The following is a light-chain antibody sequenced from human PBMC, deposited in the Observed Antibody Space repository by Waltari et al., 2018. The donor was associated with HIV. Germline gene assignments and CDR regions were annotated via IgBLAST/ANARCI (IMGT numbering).Light chain of an antibody. CDR3: NSCDRSGYSYV. J-gene: IGLJ1*01. CDR1: SLRSYY. V-gene: IGLV3-19*01. CDR2: GKN. Sequence: SSELTQDPSVSVALGQTATITCQGDSLRSYYASWYQQKPGRAPLLIISGKNNRPSGIPDRFSGSSSGNTASLTITGAQADDEADYYCNSCDRSGYSYVFGTGTKVTIL.